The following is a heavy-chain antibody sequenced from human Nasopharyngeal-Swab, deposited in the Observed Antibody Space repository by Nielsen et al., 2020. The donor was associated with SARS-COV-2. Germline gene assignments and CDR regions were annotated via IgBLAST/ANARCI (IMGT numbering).Heavy chain of an antibody. CDR1: GDSVSSSSAA. D-gene: IGHD4-17*01. CDR2: TYYRSKWYN. CDR3: ARARGAYGDYYYYYYTDV. V-gene: IGHV6-1*01. Sequence: TLSLTCAISGDSVSSSSAAWNWIMQSPSRGLEWLGRTYYRSKWYNDYAVSVKSRITINPDTSKNQFSLHLNSVTPEDTAVYYCARARGAYGDYYYYYYTDVWGKGTTVTVSS. J-gene: IGHJ6*03.